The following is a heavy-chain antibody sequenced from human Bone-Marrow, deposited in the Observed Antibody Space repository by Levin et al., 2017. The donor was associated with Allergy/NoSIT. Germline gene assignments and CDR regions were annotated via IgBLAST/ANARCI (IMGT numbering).Heavy chain of an antibody. CDR1: GFPFGDFA. CDR3: AKVDPYWYFDL. V-gene: IGHV3-9*01. Sequence: LSLTCAASGFPFGDFAIHWVRQAPGKGLEWVSGISWNSGTVDYADSVKGRFTISRDNAKNSLYLQMNSLGAEDTALYYCAKVDPYWYFDLWGRGTLVTVSS. CDR2: ISWNSGTV. J-gene: IGHJ2*01.